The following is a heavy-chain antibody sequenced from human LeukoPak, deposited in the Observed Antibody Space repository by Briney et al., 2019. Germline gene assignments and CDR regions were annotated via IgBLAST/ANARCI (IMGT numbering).Heavy chain of an antibody. Sequence: ASVKVSCKASGYTFTGYYMHWVRQAPGQGLDWMGWINPNSGGTNYAQKFQGRVTMTRDTSISTAYMELSRLRSDDTAVYYCASFSGIRFLEWLSHPGMDVWGQGTTVTVSS. CDR1: GYTFTGYY. CDR2: INPNSGGT. V-gene: IGHV1-2*02. J-gene: IGHJ6*02. D-gene: IGHD3-3*01. CDR3: ASFSGIRFLEWLSHPGMDV.